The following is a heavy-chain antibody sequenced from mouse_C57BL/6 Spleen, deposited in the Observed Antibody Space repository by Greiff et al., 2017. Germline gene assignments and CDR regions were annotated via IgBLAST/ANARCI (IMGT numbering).Heavy chain of an antibody. D-gene: IGHD2-1*01. V-gene: IGHV3-6*01. CDR2: ISYDGSN. CDR3: ARFSGNFLDY. J-gene: IGHJ2*01. CDR1: GYSITSGYY. Sequence: ESGPGLVKPSQSLSLTCSVTGYSITSGYYWNWIRQFPGNKLEWMGYISYDGSNNYNPSLKNRISITRDTSKNQFFLKLNSVTTEDTATYYCARFSGNFLDYWGQGTTLTVSS.